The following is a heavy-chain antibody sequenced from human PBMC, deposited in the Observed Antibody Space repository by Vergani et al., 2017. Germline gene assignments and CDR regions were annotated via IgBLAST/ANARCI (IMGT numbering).Heavy chain of an antibody. J-gene: IGHJ3*02. D-gene: IGHD1-7*01. CDR2: ISPNSGGT. Sequence: QVQLVQSGAEVKKPGASVKVSCKASGHIFTDQYIHWVRQAPGQGLEYMGWISPNSGGTNYAQKFQGRVTMTRDTSISTAYMELSSLRSDDTAVYYCAIKGITGTEDAFDIWGQGTTVTVSS. V-gene: IGHV1-2*02. CDR3: AIKGITGTEDAFDI. CDR1: GHIFTDQY.